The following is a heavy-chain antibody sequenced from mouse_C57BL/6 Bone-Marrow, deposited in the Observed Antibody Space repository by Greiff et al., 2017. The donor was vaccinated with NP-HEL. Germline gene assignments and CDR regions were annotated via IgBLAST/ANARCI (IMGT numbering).Heavy chain of an antibody. J-gene: IGHJ2*01. CDR3: ARPNYYYGSSSYFDY. CDR1: GFPFSDYG. D-gene: IGHD1-1*01. V-gene: IGHV5-17*01. CDR2: ISSGSSTL. Sequence: EVKLVGSGGGLVKPGGSLKLSCAASGFPFSDYGMHWVRPAPETGLAWVAYISSGSSTLYYADTVKGRFTIARDNAKNTLFLQMTSLRSEDTAMYYCARPNYYYGSSSYFDYWGQGTTLTVSS.